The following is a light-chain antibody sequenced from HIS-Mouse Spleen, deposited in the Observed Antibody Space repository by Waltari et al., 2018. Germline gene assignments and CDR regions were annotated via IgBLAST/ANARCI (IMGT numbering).Light chain of an antibody. Sequence: DIVMTQSPDSLAVSLGARATINRKSSPSVLYSSNNKNYLAWYQQKPVQPPKLLIYWESTRESGVPDRFSGSGSGTDFTLTISSLQAEDVAVYYCQQYYSTPFTFGPGTKVDIK. V-gene: IGKV4-1*01. CDR2: WES. CDR1: PSVLYSSNNKNY. CDR3: QQYYSTPFT. J-gene: IGKJ3*01.